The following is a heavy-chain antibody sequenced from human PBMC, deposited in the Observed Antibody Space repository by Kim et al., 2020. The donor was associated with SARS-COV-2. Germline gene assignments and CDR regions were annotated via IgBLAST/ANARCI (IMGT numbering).Heavy chain of an antibody. D-gene: IGHD4-17*01. V-gene: IGHV3-74*01. J-gene: IGHJ4*02. CDR2: INSDGIST. CDR3: ARRGRNGDYDDY. CDR1: GFTFNTYW. Sequence: GGSLRLSCAASGFTFNTYWMHWVRQAPGKGLVWVSRINSDGISTSYADFVKGRFTISRDNAKNTLYLQMNSLRAEDTAVYFCARRGRNGDYDDYWGQGTLVTVSS.